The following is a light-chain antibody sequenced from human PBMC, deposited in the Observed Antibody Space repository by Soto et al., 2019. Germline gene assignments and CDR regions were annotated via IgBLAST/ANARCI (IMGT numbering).Light chain of an antibody. Sequence: EIVLTQSPGTLSLSPGERATLSCRASQSVSSKYLAWDQQKPGQAPRVLIYGTSIRASGVPERFSGGGSGTDFTLTITRLEPEDFAVYYCQQYGSSLFTFGPGPKVDFK. CDR2: GTS. J-gene: IGKJ3*01. CDR3: QQYGSSLFT. CDR1: QSVSSKY. V-gene: IGKV3-20*01.